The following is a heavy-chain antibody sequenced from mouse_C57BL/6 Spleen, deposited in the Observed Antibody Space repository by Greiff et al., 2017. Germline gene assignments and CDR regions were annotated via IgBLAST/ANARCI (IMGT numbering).Heavy chain of an antibody. V-gene: IGHV1-18*01. CDR3: ARHYGSSYVWYFDV. CDR2: INPNNGGT. Sequence: VQLQQSGPELVKPGASVKIPCKASGYTFTDYNMDWVKQSHGKSLEWIGDINPNNGGTIYNQKFKGKATLTVDKSSSTAYMELRSLTSEDTAVYYCARHYGSSYVWYFDVWGTGTTVTVSS. CDR1: GYTFTDYN. D-gene: IGHD1-1*01. J-gene: IGHJ1*03.